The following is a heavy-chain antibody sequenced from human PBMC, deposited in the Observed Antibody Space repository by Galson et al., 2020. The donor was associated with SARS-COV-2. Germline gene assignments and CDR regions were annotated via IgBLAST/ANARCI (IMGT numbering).Heavy chain of an antibody. J-gene: IGHJ4*02. CDR2: INHSESA. CDR1: GGSFSGYY. V-gene: IGHV4-34*01. Sequence: SETLSLTCVVSGGSFSGYYWSWVRHPPGKGLECIGEINHSESANYYPSLKSRVTISVDTSKNQFQLKMTPVTAADTAVYYCARVWDYWGQGMLVTVAS. D-gene: IGHD3-16*01. CDR3: ARVWDY.